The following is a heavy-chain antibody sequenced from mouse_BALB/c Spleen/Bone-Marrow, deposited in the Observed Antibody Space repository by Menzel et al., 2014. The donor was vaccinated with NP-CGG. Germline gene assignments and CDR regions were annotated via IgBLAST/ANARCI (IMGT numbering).Heavy chain of an antibody. CDR1: GYSVTSDYY. CDR3: ARLRGSNYGYFDV. J-gene: IGHJ1*01. D-gene: IGHD1-1*01. Sequence: DVQLQESGPGLVKPSQSLSLTCSVTGYSVTSDYYWNWIRQFLGNKLEWMAYIRYDGSNNYNPSLKNRISITRDTSKNQFFLKLNSVTSEDTATYYCARLRGSNYGYFDVWGAGTTVTVSS. V-gene: IGHV3-6*02. CDR2: IRYDGSN.